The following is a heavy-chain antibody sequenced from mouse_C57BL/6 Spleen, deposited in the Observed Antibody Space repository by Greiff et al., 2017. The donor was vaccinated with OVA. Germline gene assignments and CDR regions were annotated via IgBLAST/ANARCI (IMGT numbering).Heavy chain of an antibody. CDR2: IYPGGGYT. J-gene: IGHJ1*03. D-gene: IGHD1-1*01. V-gene: IGHV1-63*01. Sequence: QVQLKESGAELVRPGTSVKMSCKASGYTFTNYWIGWAKQRPGHGLEWIGDIYPGGGYTTYNEKFKGKATLTADKSSSTAYMQFSSLTSEDSAIYYGARAGTTVVDYWYFDVWGTGTTVTVSS. CDR3: ARAGTTVVDYWYFDV. CDR1: GYTFTNYW.